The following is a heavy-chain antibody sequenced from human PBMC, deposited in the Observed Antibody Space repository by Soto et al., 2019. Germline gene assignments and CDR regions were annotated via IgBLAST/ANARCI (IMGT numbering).Heavy chain of an antibody. CDR2: ISSSSSYI. CDR3: AREGSWVAGAGTR. J-gene: IGHJ4*02. D-gene: IGHD6-13*01. V-gene: IGHV3-21*01. Sequence: EVQLVESGGGLVKPGGSLRLSCAASGFTFSSYSMNWVRQAPGKGLEWVSSISSSSSYIYYADSVKGRFTISRDNAKNSLYLQMNSLRAEDTAVYYCAREGSWVAGAGTRWGQGTLVTVSS. CDR1: GFTFSSYS.